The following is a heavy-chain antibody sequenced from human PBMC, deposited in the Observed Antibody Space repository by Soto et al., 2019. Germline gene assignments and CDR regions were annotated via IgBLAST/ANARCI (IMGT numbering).Heavy chain of an antibody. CDR1: GFVFGSYW. D-gene: IGHD2-15*01. J-gene: IGHJ3*02. CDR3: ARDDTILSSDNWYDALDM. Sequence: PGGSLRLSCAASGFVFGSYWMAWVRQAPGMGLEWVANIKQDSSVRNYAESVTGRFTISRDNAKNSLFLEVSSLRAEDTAMYYCARDDTILSSDNWYDALDMWGQGTMVTVS. V-gene: IGHV3-7*03. CDR2: IKQDSSVR.